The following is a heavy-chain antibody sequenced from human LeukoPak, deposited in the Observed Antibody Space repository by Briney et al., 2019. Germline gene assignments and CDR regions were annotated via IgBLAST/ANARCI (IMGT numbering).Heavy chain of an antibody. V-gene: IGHV4-59*01. CDR1: GGSISDYY. Sequence: SETLSLTCSVSGGSISDYYWSWIRQPPGKGLEWIGYIFYSGGTNYNPSLRGRVFISRDTSKNQFSLKLSSVTPADTAIYYCARRGYYDSSGLDYWGQGTLVAVSS. CDR3: ARRGYYDSSGLDY. CDR2: IFYSGGT. D-gene: IGHD3-22*01. J-gene: IGHJ4*02.